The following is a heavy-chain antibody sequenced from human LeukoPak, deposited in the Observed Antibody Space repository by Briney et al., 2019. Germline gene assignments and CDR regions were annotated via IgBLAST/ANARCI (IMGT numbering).Heavy chain of an antibody. D-gene: IGHD3-10*01. J-gene: IGHJ4*02. V-gene: IGHV3-23*01. CDR1: GFTFSSYA. CDR2: ISGSGGST. Sequence: QTGGSLRLSCAASGFTFSSYAMSWVRQAPGKGLEWVSAISGSGGSTYYADSVKGRFTISRDNSKNTLYLQMNSLRAEDTAVYYCAKDRDYYGSGSTGDYWGQGTLVTVSS. CDR3: AKDRDYYGSGSTGDY.